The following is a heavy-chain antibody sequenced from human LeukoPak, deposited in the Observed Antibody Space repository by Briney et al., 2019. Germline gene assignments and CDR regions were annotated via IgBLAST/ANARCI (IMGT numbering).Heavy chain of an antibody. CDR2: ISGSGSYV. CDR1: GFTFSSYA. Sequence: GGSLRLSCTASGFTFSSYAMTGVRQAPGKGREWVSAISGSGSYVYYADSVKGRFTISRDNSKNTLSLQMNSLSAEDTAVYYCAKFERYYYDSSGYYNYWGQGTLVTVSS. D-gene: IGHD3-22*01. J-gene: IGHJ4*02. CDR3: AKFERYYYDSSGYYNY. V-gene: IGHV3-23*01.